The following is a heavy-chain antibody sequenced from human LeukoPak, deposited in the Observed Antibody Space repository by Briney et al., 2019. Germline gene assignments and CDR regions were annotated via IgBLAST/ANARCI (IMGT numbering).Heavy chain of an antibody. J-gene: IGHJ3*02. CDR2: IYYSGST. D-gene: IGHD3-10*01. CDR3: ARVEWLGELSPFDI. V-gene: IGHV4-61*01. CDR1: GGSVSSGIDY. Sequence: SETLSLTCTVSGGSVSSGIDYWSWIRQPPGEGLEWIGYIYYSGSTNYNPSLKSRVTISVDTSKNQFSLKLSSVTAADTAVYYCARVEWLGELSPFDIWGQGTMVTVSS.